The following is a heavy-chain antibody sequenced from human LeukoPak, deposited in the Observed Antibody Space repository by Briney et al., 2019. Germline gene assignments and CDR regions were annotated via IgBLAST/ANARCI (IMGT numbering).Heavy chain of an antibody. J-gene: IGHJ3*02. CDR1: GGSISSYY. CDR2: IYYSGST. CDR3: ARGVIAAAGDAFDI. D-gene: IGHD6-13*01. V-gene: IGHV4-59*01. Sequence: SKTLSLTCTVSGGSISSYYWSWIRQPPGKGLEWIGYIYYSGSTNYNPSLKSRVTISVDTSKNQLSLKLSSVPAADTAVYYCARGVIAAAGDAFDIWGQGTMVTVSS.